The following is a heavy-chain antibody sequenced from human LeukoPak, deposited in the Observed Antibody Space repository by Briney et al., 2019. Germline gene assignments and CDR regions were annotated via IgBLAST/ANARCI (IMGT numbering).Heavy chain of an antibody. CDR3: ARERITMIGGAFDI. J-gene: IGHJ3*02. V-gene: IGHV1-2*02. CDR2: INPNSGGT. Sequence: AASVKVSCKASGYTFTGYYMHWVRQAPGQGLEWMGWINPNSGGTNYAQKFQGRVTMTRDMSISTAYMELSRLRSDDTAVYYCARERITMIGGAFDIWGQGTMVTVSS. D-gene: IGHD3-22*01. CDR1: GYTFTGYY.